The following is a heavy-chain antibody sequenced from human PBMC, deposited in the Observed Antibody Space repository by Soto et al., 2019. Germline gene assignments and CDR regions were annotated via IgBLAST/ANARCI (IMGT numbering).Heavy chain of an antibody. J-gene: IGHJ4*02. CDR3: TRGLLTDYFDY. V-gene: IGHV3-30-3*01. CDR2: ISYDGSSQ. CDR1: GFTFDTSA. Sequence: QVQLVESGGGVVQSGRSLRLSCAASGFTFDTSAMHGVRQAPGKGLECVAVISYDGSSQFYAGSVKGRFTVSRDNSKNTLYLQVNNLRNDDTAVYYCTRGLLTDYFDYWGQGALVTVSS.